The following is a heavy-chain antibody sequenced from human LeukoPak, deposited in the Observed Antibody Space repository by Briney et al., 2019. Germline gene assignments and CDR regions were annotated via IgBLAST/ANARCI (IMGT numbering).Heavy chain of an antibody. J-gene: IGHJ4*02. Sequence: ASVKVSCKASGYTFTGYYMHWVRQAPGQGLEWMGWMNPNSGNTGYAQKLQGRVTITADESTSTAYMELSSLRSEDTAVYYCARESGSPTGLPLDYWGQGTLVTVSS. V-gene: IGHV1-8*03. D-gene: IGHD1-26*01. CDR1: GYTFTGYY. CDR3: ARESGSPTGLPLDY. CDR2: MNPNSGNT.